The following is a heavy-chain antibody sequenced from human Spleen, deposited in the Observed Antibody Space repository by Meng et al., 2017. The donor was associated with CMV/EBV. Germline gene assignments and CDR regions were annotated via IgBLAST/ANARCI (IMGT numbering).Heavy chain of an antibody. D-gene: IGHD2-21*02. CDR1: GYSLTELS. J-gene: IGHJ4*02. CDR3: VTDDLCSGGDCSVGY. Sequence: ASVKVSCKGSGYSLTELSIQWVRQAPGKGLEWLGGFDPEDGETIYAQKFQGRVTMTEDTATNTAYMELSNLRSEDTAVYYFVTDDLCSGGDCSVGYWGQGTLVTVSS. V-gene: IGHV1-24*01. CDR2: FDPEDGET.